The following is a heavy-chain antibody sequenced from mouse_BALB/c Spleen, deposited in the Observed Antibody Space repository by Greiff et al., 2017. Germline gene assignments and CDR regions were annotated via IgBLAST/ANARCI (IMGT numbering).Heavy chain of an antibody. D-gene: IGHD2-14*01. CDR1: GYTFTDYN. J-gene: IGHJ3*01. CDR3: ARSHYMYDGFAY. V-gene: IGHV1S29*02. Sequence: EVQLQQSGPELVKPGASVKISCKASGYTFTDYNTHWVKQSHGKSLEWIGYIYPYNGGTGYNQKFKSKATLTVDNSSSTAYMELRSLTSEDSAVYYCARSHYMYDGFAYWGQGTLVTVSA. CDR2: IYPYNGGT.